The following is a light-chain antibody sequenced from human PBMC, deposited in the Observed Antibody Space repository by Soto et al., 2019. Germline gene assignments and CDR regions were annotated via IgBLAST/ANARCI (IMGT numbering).Light chain of an antibody. V-gene: IGKV1-6*01. J-gene: IGKJ1*01. CDR1: QDIRSA. CDR2: AAS. CDR3: QQYGSSRT. Sequence: TQLTQSPSSLSASVGDRVTITCRASQDIRSALGWYQQKPGKVPKLLIYAASTLQSGVPSRFSGSRSGTDFTLTISRLEPEDFAVYYCQQYGSSRTFGQGTKVDIK.